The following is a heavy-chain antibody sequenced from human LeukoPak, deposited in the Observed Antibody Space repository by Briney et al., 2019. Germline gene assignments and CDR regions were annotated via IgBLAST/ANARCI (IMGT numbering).Heavy chain of an antibody. CDR1: GASITTGAYY. CDR3: ARDSRIAAREDYYYYMDV. CDR2: IYHGGST. V-gene: IGHV4-30-2*06. Sequence: SETLSLTCTVSGASITTGAYYWTYIRQSPGKDLEWIGYIYHGGSTYYNPSLKSRVTISIDRPKNQFSLRLTSVTAADTAVYYCARDSRIAAREDYYYYMDVWGKGTTVTVSS. J-gene: IGHJ6*03. D-gene: IGHD6-6*01.